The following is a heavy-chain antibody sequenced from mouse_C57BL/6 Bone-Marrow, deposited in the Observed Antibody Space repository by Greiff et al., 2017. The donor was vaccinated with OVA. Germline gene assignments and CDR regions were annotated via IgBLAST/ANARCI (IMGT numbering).Heavy chain of an antibody. V-gene: IGHV1-53*01. J-gene: IGHJ2*01. Sequence: QVQLHQPGTELVKPGASVKLSCKASGYTFTSYWMHWVKQRPGQGLEWIGNINPSNGGTNYNEKFKSKATLTVDKSSSTAYMQLSSLTSEDSAVYYCAKKSGNYEGDYFDYWGQGTTLTVSS. CDR3: AKKSGNYEGDYFDY. CDR1: GYTFTSYW. D-gene: IGHD2-4*01. CDR2: INPSNGGT.